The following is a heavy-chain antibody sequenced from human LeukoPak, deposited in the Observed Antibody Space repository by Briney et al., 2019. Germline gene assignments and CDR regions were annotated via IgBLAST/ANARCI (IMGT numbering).Heavy chain of an antibody. Sequence: ASVKVSCKASGYTFTSYYMHWVRQAPGQGLEWMGIINPSGGSTSYAQKFQGRVTMTRDMSSSIDYVEPSSLRSEDTAVYYCARDYYYDSSGYYLGSDYWGQGTLVTVSS. V-gene: IGHV1-46*01. CDR3: ARDYYYDSSGYYLGSDY. CDR2: INPSGGST. D-gene: IGHD3-22*01. CDR1: GYTFTSYY. J-gene: IGHJ4*02.